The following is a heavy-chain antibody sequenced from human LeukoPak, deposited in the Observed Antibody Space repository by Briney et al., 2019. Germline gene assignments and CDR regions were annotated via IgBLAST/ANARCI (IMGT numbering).Heavy chain of an antibody. CDR1: GGSISSYY. D-gene: IGHD3-22*01. Sequence: PSETLSLTCTVSGGSISSYYWSWIRQPPGKGLEWIGYIYYSGSTNYNPSLKSRVTISVDTSKNQFSLKLSSVTAADTAVYYCARDPTPYDSSGPYFDYWGQGTLVTVSS. V-gene: IGHV4-59*01. CDR2: IYYSGST. J-gene: IGHJ4*02. CDR3: ARDPTPYDSSGPYFDY.